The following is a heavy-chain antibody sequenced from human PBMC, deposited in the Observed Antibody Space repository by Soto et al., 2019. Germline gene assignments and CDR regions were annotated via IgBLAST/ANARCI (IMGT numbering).Heavy chain of an antibody. J-gene: IGHJ4*02. CDR3: TRSGHPVYGSGSDF. CDR2: FYYRGST. D-gene: IGHD3-10*01. V-gene: IGHV4-59*11. Sequence: QVQLQESGPGLVKPSETLSLTCSVSGGSINSHYWNWVRQTPGKGLEWIGYFYYRGSTNYNPSLKSRVTISVVISKNQFSLKLSSVTAADTAVYYCTRSGHPVYGSGSDFWGQGTLVTVSS. CDR1: GGSINSHY.